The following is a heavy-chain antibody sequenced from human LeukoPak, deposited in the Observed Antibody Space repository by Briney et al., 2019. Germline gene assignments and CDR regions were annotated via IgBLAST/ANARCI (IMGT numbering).Heavy chain of an antibody. CDR1: GFTLSNYW. Sequence: GGSLRLSCAASGFTLSNYWMGWVRQAPGKGLEWVANIRQDGDSKYYADSVKGRFTISRDNAENSLFLQMNSPRAEDMAVYYCAKDRVAPFDYWGQGTLVTVSS. D-gene: IGHD3-10*01. J-gene: IGHJ4*02. CDR3: AKDRVAPFDY. V-gene: IGHV3-7*01. CDR2: IRQDGDSK.